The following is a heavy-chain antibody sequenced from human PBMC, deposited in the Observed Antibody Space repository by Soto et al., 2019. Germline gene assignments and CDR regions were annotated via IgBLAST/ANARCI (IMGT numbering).Heavy chain of an antibody. V-gene: IGHV3-33*05. Sequence: GGALRLSCAASGFTFSSYGMHWSRQAPGKELEWVAVISYDGSNKYYADSVKGRFTISRDNSKNTLYLQMNSLRAEDTAVYYCARDPPDDSSGYFSLDYWGQGTLVTVSS. CDR3: ARDPPDDSSGYFSLDY. CDR1: GFTFSSYG. CDR2: ISYDGSNK. D-gene: IGHD3-22*01. J-gene: IGHJ4*02.